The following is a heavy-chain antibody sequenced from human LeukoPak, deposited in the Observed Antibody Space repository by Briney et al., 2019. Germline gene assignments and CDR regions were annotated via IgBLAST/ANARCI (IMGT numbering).Heavy chain of an antibody. CDR3: AKEGYNSDGYFED. Sequence: GGSLRLSCAASGFTFSSYWMHWVRQAPGKGLVWVSHINGDGSTTSYADSVKGRFTISRDNAKNSLYLQMNSLRAEDTALYYCAKEGYNSDGYFEDWGQGALVTVSS. CDR1: GFTFSSYW. D-gene: IGHD5-24*01. V-gene: IGHV3-74*01. CDR2: INGDGSTT. J-gene: IGHJ4*02.